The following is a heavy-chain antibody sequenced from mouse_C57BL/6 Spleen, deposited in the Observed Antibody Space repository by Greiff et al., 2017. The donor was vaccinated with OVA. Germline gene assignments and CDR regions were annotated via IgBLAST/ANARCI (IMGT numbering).Heavy chain of an antibody. J-gene: IGHJ2*01. CDR3: ARDGGRGYFDY. CDR2: ISDGGSYT. V-gene: IGHV5-4*01. Sequence: EVMLVESGGGLVKPGGSLKLSCAASGFTFSSYAMSWVRQTPEKRLEWVATISDGGSYTYYPDNVKGRFTISRDNAKNNLYLQMSHLKSEDTAMDYCARDGGRGYFDYWGQGTTLTVSS. CDR1: GFTFSSYA.